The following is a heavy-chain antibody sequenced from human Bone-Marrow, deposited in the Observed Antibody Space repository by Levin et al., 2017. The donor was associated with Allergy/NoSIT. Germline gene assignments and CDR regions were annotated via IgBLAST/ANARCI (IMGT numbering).Heavy chain of an antibody. D-gene: IGHD5-18*01. CDR1: GFIFNTYG. J-gene: IGHJ4*01. CDR3: AREKYTYGGGFDY. CDR2: ISYDGSDE. V-gene: IGHV3-33*01. Sequence: LSLTCAASGFIFNTYGMHWVRQAPGKGLEWVAHISYDGSDETFADSVKGRFTIFRDNSKNTVFLQMTSLRAEDTGIYYCAREKYTYGGGFDYWGQGTLLTVSS.